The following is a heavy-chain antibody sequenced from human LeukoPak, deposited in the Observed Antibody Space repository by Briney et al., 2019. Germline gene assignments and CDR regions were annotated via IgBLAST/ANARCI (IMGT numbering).Heavy chain of an antibody. CDR2: INPSGGGT. CDR3: ARVGIPSSDYYYYMDV. Sequence: ASVKVSCKASGYTFTSYYMHWVRQAPGQGLEWMGIINPSGGGTSYAQKFQGRVTMTRDMSTSTVYMELSSLRSEDTAVYYCARVGIPSSDYYYYMDVWGKGTTVTVSS. V-gene: IGHV1-46*01. D-gene: IGHD2-2*01. J-gene: IGHJ6*03. CDR1: GYTFTSYY.